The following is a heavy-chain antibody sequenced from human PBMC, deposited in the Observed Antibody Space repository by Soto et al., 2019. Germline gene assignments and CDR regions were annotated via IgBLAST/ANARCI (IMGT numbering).Heavy chain of an antibody. Sequence: ASVKVSCKTSVYTFTGDHIHWVRQAPGQGLEWMGWINPYSGGTNYAQKFQGWVTMTRDTSISTAYMELSRLSSDDTAVYYCARDRYSSIWYFYYGMEVWGQGTTVTVSS. CDR1: VYTFTGDH. CDR3: ARDRYSSIWYFYYGMEV. V-gene: IGHV1-2*04. CDR2: INPYSGGT. J-gene: IGHJ6*02. D-gene: IGHD6-13*01.